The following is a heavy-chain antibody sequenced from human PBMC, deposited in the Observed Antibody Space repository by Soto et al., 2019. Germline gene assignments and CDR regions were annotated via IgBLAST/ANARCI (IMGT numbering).Heavy chain of an antibody. Sequence: GSLRLSRAASGFTFSSFAMSWVRQAPGKGLEWVSGIGSSGDTTHLADSVKGRFTISRDNSRNTLYLQMNSLRVDDTAVYYCGKDPNGDYIGAFDIWGQGTMVTVSS. D-gene: IGHD2-21*02. CDR1: GFTFSSFA. V-gene: IGHV3-23*01. CDR3: GKDPNGDYIGAFDI. CDR2: IGSSGDTT. J-gene: IGHJ3*02.